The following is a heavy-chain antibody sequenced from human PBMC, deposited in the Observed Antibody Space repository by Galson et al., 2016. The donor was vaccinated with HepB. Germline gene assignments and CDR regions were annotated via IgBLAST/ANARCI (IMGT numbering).Heavy chain of an antibody. Sequence: SETLSLTCSVYGGSFNSYSWSWIRQPPGKGLEWIGEVTHTGSTNYNPSLKSRLPISVDTSKNQFSLTLSSVTAADTAGYYCARSPSLCSTSSCYLYYYYYGMDVWGKGTTVTVSS. D-gene: IGHD2-2*01. V-gene: IGHV4-34*01. J-gene: IGHJ6*04. CDR1: GGSFNSYS. CDR2: VTHTGST. CDR3: ARSPSLCSTSSCYLYYYYYGMDV.